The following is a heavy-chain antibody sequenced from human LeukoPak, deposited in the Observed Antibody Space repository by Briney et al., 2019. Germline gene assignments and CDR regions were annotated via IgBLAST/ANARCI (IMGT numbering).Heavy chain of an antibody. J-gene: IGHJ5*02. V-gene: IGHV3-7*03. CDR3: ASLDTAKQPLANH. CDR2: IREERGQE. Sequence: GGSLRLSCAASGFTFSGYWMSWVRQAPGKGLEWVANIREERGQEYYVDSVKGRFTISKNSAKNSLYLQMNTLRVEDTAMYYCASLDTAKQPLANHWGQGTLVTVSS. CDR1: GFTFSGYW. D-gene: IGHD5-18*01.